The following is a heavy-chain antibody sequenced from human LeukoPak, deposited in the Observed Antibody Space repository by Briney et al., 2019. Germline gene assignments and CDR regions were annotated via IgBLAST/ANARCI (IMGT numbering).Heavy chain of an antibody. CDR1: GGSFSGYY. CDR2: IYYSGST. V-gene: IGHV4-59*08. CDR3: ARLTGPNWFDP. J-gene: IGHJ5*02. Sequence: PSETLSLTCAVYGGSFSGYYWSWIRQPPGKGLEWIGYIYYSGSTNYNPSLKSRVTISVDTSKNQFSLKLSSVTAADTAVYYCARLTGPNWFDPWGQGTLVTVSS. D-gene: IGHD1-14*01.